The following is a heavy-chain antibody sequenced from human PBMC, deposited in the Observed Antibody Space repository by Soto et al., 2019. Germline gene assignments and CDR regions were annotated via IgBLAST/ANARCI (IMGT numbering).Heavy chain of an antibody. Sequence: QVQLVQSGAEVKKPGSSVKVSCKASGDTLSTHGISWVRQAPGQGLEWMGGTIPIIGTTDYAEKFQGRVTMTAEESTTTSYMELSSLRPDDTAVYYCAAGDSSDTGDHWGQGPLVTVSS. CDR2: TIPIIGTT. V-gene: IGHV1-69*01. D-gene: IGHD5-18*01. CDR3: AAGDSSDTGDH. CDR1: GDTLSTHG. J-gene: IGHJ4*02.